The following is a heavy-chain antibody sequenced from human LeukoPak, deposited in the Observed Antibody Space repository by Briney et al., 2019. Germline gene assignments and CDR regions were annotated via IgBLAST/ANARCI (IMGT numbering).Heavy chain of an antibody. D-gene: IGHD1-26*01. CDR3: ARDLVGATGY. CDR2: INPNSGGT. V-gene: IGHV1-2*02. Sequence: GASVKVSCKASGYTFTSYDINWVRQATGQGLEWMGWINPNSGGTNYAQKFQGRVTMTRDTSISTAYMELSRLRSDDTAVYYCARDLVGATGYWGQGTLVTVSS. J-gene: IGHJ4*02. CDR1: GYTFTSYD.